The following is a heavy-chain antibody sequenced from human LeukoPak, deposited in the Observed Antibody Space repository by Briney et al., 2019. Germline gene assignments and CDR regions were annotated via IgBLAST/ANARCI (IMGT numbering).Heavy chain of an antibody. CDR3: ARGMWFDTLFSAFDV. CDR1: GDSITSRNW. CDR2: IYHTGST. V-gene: IGHV4-4*02. Sequence: SETLSLTCSASGDSITSRNWWTWVRQTPEKGLEWIGEIYHTGSTNYNPSVEGRVTISIDKSKNQFSLMLNSVTAADTALYYCARGMWFDTLFSAFDVWGQGTMVSVSS. J-gene: IGHJ3*01. D-gene: IGHD3-10*01.